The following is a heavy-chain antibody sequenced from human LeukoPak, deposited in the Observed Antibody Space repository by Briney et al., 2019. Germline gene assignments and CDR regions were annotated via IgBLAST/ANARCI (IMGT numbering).Heavy chain of an antibody. V-gene: IGHV1-8*01. CDR3: ARTPYDYVWGSYRNRHDAFDI. CDR1: GYTFTSYD. D-gene: IGHD3-16*02. Sequence: ASVKVSCKASGYTFTSYDINWVRQATGQGLEWMGWMNPNSGNTGYAQKFQGRVTMTRNTSISTAYMELSSLRSEDTAVYYCARTPYDYVWGSYRNRHDAFDIWGQGTMVTASS. J-gene: IGHJ3*02. CDR2: MNPNSGNT.